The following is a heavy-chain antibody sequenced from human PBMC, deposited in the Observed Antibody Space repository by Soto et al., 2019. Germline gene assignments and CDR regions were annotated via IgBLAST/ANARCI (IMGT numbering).Heavy chain of an antibody. Sequence: PGGSLRLSCAASGFTFSNFWMHWVRQAPGKGLVWVSHINSGGSDSTHADSVKGRFTISRDNAKNTLYLQMNSLRAEDTAVYFCVRDDPGLGMDYWGLGTLVTVSS. CDR2: INSGGSDS. CDR3: VRDDPGLGMDY. V-gene: IGHV3-74*01. D-gene: IGHD1-26*01. CDR1: GFTFSNFW. J-gene: IGHJ4*02.